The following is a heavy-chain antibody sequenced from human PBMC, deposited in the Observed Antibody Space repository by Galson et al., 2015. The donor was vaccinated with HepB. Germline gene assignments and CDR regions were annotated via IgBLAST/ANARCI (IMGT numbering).Heavy chain of an antibody. CDR3: ARDSRITGTSFDAFDI. CDR2: ISSSSSYI. Sequence: SLRLSCAASGFTFSSYSMNWVRQAPGKGLEWVSSISSSSSYIYYADSVKGRLTISRDNAKNSLYLQMNSLRAEDTAVYYCARDSRITGTSFDAFDIWGQGTMVTVSS. CDR1: GFTFSSYS. J-gene: IGHJ3*02. V-gene: IGHV3-21*01. D-gene: IGHD1-20*01.